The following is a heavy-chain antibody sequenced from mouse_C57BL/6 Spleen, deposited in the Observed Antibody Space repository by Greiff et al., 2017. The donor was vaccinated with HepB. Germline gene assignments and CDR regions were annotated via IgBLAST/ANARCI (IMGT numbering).Heavy chain of an antibody. D-gene: IGHD1-1*01. Sequence: QVQLQQPGAELVRPGTSVKLSCKASGYTFTSYWMHWVKQRPGQGLEWIGVIDPSDSYTNYNQKFKGKATVTVDTSSSTAYMQLSSLTSEDSAVYYCAGPATAMDYWGQGTSVTVSS. CDR2: IDPSDSYT. CDR3: AGPATAMDY. CDR1: GYTFTSYW. V-gene: IGHV1-59*01. J-gene: IGHJ4*01.